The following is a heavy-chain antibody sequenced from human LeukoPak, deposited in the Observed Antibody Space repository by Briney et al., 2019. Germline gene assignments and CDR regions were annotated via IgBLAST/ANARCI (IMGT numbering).Heavy chain of an antibody. J-gene: IGHJ4*02. Sequence: PGGSLRLSCAASGFTVSSNYMSWVRQAPGKGLKWVSVIYSGGSTYYADSVKGRFTISRDNSKNTLYLQVDSLGAEDTDVYYCARVTSWVWFAELIFEYWGQGTLVTASS. CDR2: IYSGGST. CDR1: GFTVSSNY. V-gene: IGHV3-53*01. D-gene: IGHD3-10*01. CDR3: ARVTSWVWFAELIFEY.